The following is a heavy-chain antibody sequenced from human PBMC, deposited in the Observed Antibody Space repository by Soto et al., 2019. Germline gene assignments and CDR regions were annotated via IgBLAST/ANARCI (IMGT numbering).Heavy chain of an antibody. J-gene: IGHJ6*02. CDR3: ARGLVIRPYYYHGMDV. CDR1: GGSISSGDYF. Sequence: QVQLQESGPGLVKPSQTLSLTCLVSGGSISSGDYFWSWIPQSPGKGLEWMGYISSIGSTYYNPSLKSRVSVSKDTSKNQFSLKLSSVTTTDTAVYYCARGLVIRPYYYHGMDVWGQGTTVTVSS. D-gene: IGHD3-9*01. V-gene: IGHV4-30-4*01. CDR2: ISSIGST.